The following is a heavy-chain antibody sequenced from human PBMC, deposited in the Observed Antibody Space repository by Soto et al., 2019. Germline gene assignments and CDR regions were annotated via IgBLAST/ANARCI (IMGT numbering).Heavy chain of an antibody. CDR3: ARGQYSDYEQPVN. Sequence: EVQLVESGGGLIQPGGSLRLSCAASGFTVSSAYMSWVRRAPGKGLEWVSVLYSGGSPYYADSVKGRFIISSDNSKNALYLQMNSLRAEDTAVYYCARGQYSDYEQPVNWGQGTLVSVSS. D-gene: IGHD6-6*01. V-gene: IGHV3-53*01. CDR2: LYSGGSP. J-gene: IGHJ4*02. CDR1: GFTVSSAY.